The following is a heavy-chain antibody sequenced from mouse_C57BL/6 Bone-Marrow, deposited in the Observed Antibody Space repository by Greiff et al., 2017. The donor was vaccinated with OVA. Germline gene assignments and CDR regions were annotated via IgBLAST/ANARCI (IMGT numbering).Heavy chain of an antibody. CDR1: GFTFSDYG. V-gene: IGHV5-15*01. J-gene: IGHJ4*01. CDR3: ARLNDCYYKTYYYAMDY. CDR2: ISNLAYSI. Sequence: EVQLVESGGGLVQPGGSLKLSCAASGFTFSDYGMAWVRQAPRKGPEWVAFISNLAYSIYYADTVTGRFTISRENAKNTLYLEMSSLRSEDTAMYYCARLNDCYYKTYYYAMDYWGQGTSVTVSS. D-gene: IGHD2-3*01.